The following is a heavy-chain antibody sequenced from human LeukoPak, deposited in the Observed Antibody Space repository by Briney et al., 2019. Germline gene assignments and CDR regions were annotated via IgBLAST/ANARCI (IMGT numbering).Heavy chain of an antibody. CDR3: AKMTDSTPYSSGTFDS. CDR1: GFTLRSYA. CDR2: ISDTGDKT. J-gene: IGHJ4*02. Sequence: GGSLRLSCSASGFTLRSYAMGWVRQAPGKGLEWVSAISDTGDKTYYADSVKGRFTIPRDNSRNTLYLQMSRLRAEDTALFYCAKMTDSTPYSSGTFDSWGQGTLVTVSS. D-gene: IGHD3-10*01. V-gene: IGHV3-23*01.